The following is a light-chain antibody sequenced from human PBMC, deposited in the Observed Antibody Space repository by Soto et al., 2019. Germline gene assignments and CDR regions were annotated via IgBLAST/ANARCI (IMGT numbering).Light chain of an antibody. CDR2: AAS. CDR3: QQSYSTPPLT. J-gene: IGKJ4*01. V-gene: IGKV1-39*01. CDR1: QSISSY. Sequence: DIQMTQSPSSLSASVGDRVTITCRASQSISSYLNWYQQKPGKAPKLLIYAASSLQSGVPSRFSGSGSGTDFTFTISSLQPEDVATYYCQQSYSTPPLTFGGGTKVEIK.